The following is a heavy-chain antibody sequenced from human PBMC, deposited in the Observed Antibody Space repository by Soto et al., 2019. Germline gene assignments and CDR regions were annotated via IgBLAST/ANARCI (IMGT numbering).Heavy chain of an antibody. D-gene: IGHD5-18*01. Sequence: LSCAASGFTFSSYGMHWVRQAPGKGLEWVAVISYDGSNKYYADSVKGRFTISRDNSKNTLYLQMNSLRAEDTAVYYCANRDGGYSYGGLYYYYGMDVWGQGTTVTVSS. J-gene: IGHJ6*02. CDR2: ISYDGSNK. CDR1: GFTFSSYG. CDR3: ANRDGGYSYGGLYYYYGMDV. V-gene: IGHV3-30*18.